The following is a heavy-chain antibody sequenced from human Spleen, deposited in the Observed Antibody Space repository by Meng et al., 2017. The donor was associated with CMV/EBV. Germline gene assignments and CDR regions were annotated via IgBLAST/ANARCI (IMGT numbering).Heavy chain of an antibody. J-gene: IGHJ5*02. CDR1: TLASNA. CDR2: ITNYNGKT. D-gene: IGHD2-2*01. CDR3: ARGDCSSSICYGTFDP. V-gene: IGHV1-18*01. Sequence: TLASNAFTWVRQAPEEGLEWMGWITNYNGKTKYSQKFQGRITLTTDTSTSTVYMELRSLRYDDTAMYYCARGDCSSSICYGTFDPWGQGTLVTVSS.